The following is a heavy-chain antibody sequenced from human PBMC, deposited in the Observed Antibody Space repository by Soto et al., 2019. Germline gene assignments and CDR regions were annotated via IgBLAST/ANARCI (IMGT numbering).Heavy chain of an antibody. Sequence: EVQLVESGGGLVKPGGSVRLSCAASGFTFSNAWMNWVRQAPGKGLEWVGRIKSKTDGGTTDYAAPVKGRFTISRXXSXXTLYLQMNSLKTEDTAVYYCTTDPVTMIVVVPSSGWGQGTLVTVSS. D-gene: IGHD3-22*01. CDR2: IKSKTDGGTT. V-gene: IGHV3-15*07. J-gene: IGHJ4*02. CDR3: TTDPVTMIVVVPSSG. CDR1: GFTFSNAW.